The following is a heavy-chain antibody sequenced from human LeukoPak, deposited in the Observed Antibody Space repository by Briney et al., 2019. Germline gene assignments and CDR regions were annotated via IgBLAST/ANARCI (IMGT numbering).Heavy chain of an antibody. J-gene: IGHJ5*02. CDR3: ARDRGYDISTGYPSAPKGWFDP. D-gene: IGHD3-9*01. CDR2: IYYSGST. V-gene: IGHV4-31*03. CDR1: GGSISSGGYY. Sequence: SETLSLTCTVSGGSISSGGYYWSWIRQHPGKGLEWIGYIYYSGSTYYNPSLKSRVTISVDTSKNQFSLKLSSVTAADTAVYYCARDRGYDISTGYPSAPKGWFDPWGQGTLVTVSS.